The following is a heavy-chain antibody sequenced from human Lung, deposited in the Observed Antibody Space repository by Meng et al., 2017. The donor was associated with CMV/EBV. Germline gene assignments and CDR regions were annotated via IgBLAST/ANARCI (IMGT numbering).Heavy chain of an antibody. CDR1: GTFSSYA. J-gene: IGHJ4*02. CDR3: ARVRSRGYGDFYAHFDY. CDR2: IIPIFGTA. Sequence: GTFSSYAISWVRQAPGQGLEWMGGIIPIFGTANYAQKFQGRVTITTDESTSTAYMELSSLRSEDTAVYYCARVRSRGYGDFYAHFDYWGQGTLVTVSS. D-gene: IGHD4-17*01. V-gene: IGHV1-69*05.